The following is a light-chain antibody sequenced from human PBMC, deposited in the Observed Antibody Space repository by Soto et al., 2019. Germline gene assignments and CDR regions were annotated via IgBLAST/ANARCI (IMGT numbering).Light chain of an antibody. J-gene: IGKJ2*01. CDR1: QNINTD. CDR3: QQYFSWPPKT. CDR2: DAS. V-gene: IGKV3-15*01. Sequence: EIVMTQSPGTLSVSPEERATLSCRASQNINTDLAWYQQKPGQAPRLLMFDASTRATGVPPRFSGSGSGTEFTLTISSLQSEDFAVYYCQQYFSWPPKTFGQGTYLEIK.